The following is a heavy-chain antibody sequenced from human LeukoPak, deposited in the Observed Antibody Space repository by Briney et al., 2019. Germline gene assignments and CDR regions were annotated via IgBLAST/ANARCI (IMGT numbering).Heavy chain of an antibody. V-gene: IGHV4-39*01. CDR2: IYYSGST. Sequence: SETLSLTCTVSGGSISSSSSYWGWIRQPPGKGLEWIGSIYYSGSTYYNPSLKSRVTISVDTSKNQFSLKLSSATAADTAVYYCATRLVVGSFDYWGQGTLATVSS. J-gene: IGHJ4*02. CDR3: ATRLVVGSFDY. CDR1: GGSISSSSSY. D-gene: IGHD2-15*01.